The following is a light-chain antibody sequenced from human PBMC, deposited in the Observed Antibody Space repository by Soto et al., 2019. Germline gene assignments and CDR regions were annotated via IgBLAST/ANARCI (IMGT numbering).Light chain of an antibody. CDR1: QSVSSSY. J-gene: IGKJ3*01. V-gene: IGKV3-20*01. Sequence: EIVLTQSPGTLSLSPGERATLSCRASQSVSSSYLAWYQQKPGQAPRLLIYGASSRATGIPDRFTGSGSGTDFTLTISRLEPEDFAVYYCQQYGSPPFTFGPGTKVDIK. CDR2: GAS. CDR3: QQYGSPPFT.